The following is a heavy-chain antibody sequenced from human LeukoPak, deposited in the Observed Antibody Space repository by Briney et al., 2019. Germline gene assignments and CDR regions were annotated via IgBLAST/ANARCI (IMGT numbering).Heavy chain of an antibody. J-gene: IGHJ4*02. CDR1: GFTFSSYS. CDR3: ARARNVDF. CDR2: ISNSGTNT. Sequence: GGSLRLSCVASGFTFSSYSMNWVRQAPGKGLEWVSYISNSGTNTYYADSVKGRFTISRDNAKSSLYLQMNSLRDEDTAVYYCARARNVDFWGQGTLVTVSS. V-gene: IGHV3-48*02.